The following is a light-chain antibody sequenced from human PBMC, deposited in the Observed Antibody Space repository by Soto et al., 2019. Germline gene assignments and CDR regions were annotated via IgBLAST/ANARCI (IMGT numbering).Light chain of an antibody. V-gene: IGLV1-44*01. CDR2: SNN. J-gene: IGLJ1*01. Sequence: QSVRTHPPSASRSPGQRVSISCSGNGSNIGSNTVNWYQQLPGTAPKLLMYSNNQRPSGVPDRFSGSKSGTSASLAISGLKSEVVADYYGAEWDGCLSSSVFWTGTKVAVL. CDR3: AEWDGCLSSSV. CDR1: GSNIGSNT.